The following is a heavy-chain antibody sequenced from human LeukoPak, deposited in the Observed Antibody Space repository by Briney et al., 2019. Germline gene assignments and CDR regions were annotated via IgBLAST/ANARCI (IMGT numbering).Heavy chain of an antibody. CDR2: ISGSGGNP. J-gene: IGHJ4*02. Sequence: GGSLRLSCAASGFTFSNYAMIWVRQAPGKGLEWVSAISGSGGNPYYADSVEGRFTVSRDNSKSTLHLQLNSLRAEDTAVYYCAKRQVSAAPGALAYWGQGTLLTVSS. V-gene: IGHV3-23*01. CDR1: GFTFSNYA. D-gene: IGHD6-13*01. CDR3: AKRQVSAAPGALAY.